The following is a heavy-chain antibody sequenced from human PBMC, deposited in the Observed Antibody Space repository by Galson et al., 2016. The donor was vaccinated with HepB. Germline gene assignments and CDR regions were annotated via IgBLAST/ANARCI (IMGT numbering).Heavy chain of an antibody. CDR3: ASRADYYDRSGPFGRYYYGMDV. Sequence: SVKVSCKASGGTFSSYAISWMRQALGQGLEWMGGIIPIFGTANYAQKFQGRVTITADESTNTAYMGLSRLRSEDTAVYYCASRADYYDRSGPFGRYYYGMDVWGQGTTVTVPS. CDR2: IIPIFGTA. V-gene: IGHV1-69*13. CDR1: GGTFSSYA. J-gene: IGHJ6*02. D-gene: IGHD3-22*01.